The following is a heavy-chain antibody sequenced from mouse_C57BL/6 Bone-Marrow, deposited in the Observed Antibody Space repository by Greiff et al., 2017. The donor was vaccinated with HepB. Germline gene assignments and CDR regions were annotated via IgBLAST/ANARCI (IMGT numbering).Heavy chain of an antibody. J-gene: IGHJ2*01. CDR1: GFTFSSYT. CDR3: ARLITTVEGYFDY. D-gene: IGHD1-1*01. Sequence: EVQRVESGGGLVKPGGSLKLSCAASGFTFSSYTMSWVRQTPEKRLEWVATISGGGGNTYYPDSVKGRFTISRDNAKNTLYLQMSSLRSEDTALYYCARLITTVEGYFDYWGQGTTLTVSS. CDR2: ISGGGGNT. V-gene: IGHV5-9*01.